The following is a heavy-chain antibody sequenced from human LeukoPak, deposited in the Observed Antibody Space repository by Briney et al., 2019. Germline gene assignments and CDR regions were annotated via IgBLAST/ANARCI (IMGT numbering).Heavy chain of an antibody. D-gene: IGHD5-18*01. J-gene: IGHJ4*02. CDR3: ARDRGGYTYSHDY. Sequence: PSETLSLTCTVSGGSISSYYWSWIRQPPGKGLEWIGYIYYSGSTNYNPSLKSRVTISMDKSKNQLSLKLNFVTAADTAVYYCARDRGGYTYSHDYWGQGTLVTVSS. V-gene: IGHV4-59*12. CDR1: GGSISSYY. CDR2: IYYSGST.